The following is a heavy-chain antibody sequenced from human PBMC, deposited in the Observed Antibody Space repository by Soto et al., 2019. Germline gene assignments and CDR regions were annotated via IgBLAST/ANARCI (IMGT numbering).Heavy chain of an antibody. J-gene: IGHJ5*02. CDR3: ASRGGSSDGDYGNWFDP. CDR2: IYYSGST. D-gene: IGHD4-17*01. Sequence: QVQLQESGPGLVKPSQTLSLTCTVSGGSISSGGYYWSWIRQHPGKGLEWIGYIYYSGSTYYNPSLDGRVTIAGDTSKSQNSRTLGSVTAPDTAGHYCASRGGSSDGDYGNWFDPWGQGTPVTVSS. CDR1: GGSISSGGYY. V-gene: IGHV4-31*03.